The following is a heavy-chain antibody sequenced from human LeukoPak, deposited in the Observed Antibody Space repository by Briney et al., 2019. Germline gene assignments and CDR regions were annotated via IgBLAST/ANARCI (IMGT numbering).Heavy chain of an antibody. V-gene: IGHV4-59*12. D-gene: IGHD2-2*01. Sequence: KPSETLSLTCTVSGGSISSYYWSWIRQPPGKGLEWIGYIYYSGSTNYNPSLKSRVTISVDTSKNQFSLKLSSVTAADTAVYYCARAWLGYCSSTSCYAAPRKYYFDYWGQGTLVTVSS. CDR2: IYYSGST. CDR3: ARAWLGYCSSTSCYAAPRKYYFDY. CDR1: GGSISSYY. J-gene: IGHJ4*02.